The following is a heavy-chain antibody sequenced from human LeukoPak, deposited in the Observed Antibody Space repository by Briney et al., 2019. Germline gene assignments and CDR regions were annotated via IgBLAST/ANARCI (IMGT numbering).Heavy chain of an antibody. CDR3: ARVYDFWSGPQAYNWFDP. CDR1: GGTFSSYA. CDR2: IIPIFGTA. J-gene: IGHJ5*02. Sequence: ASVKVSCKASGGTFSSYAISWVRQAPGQGLEWMGGIIPIFGTANYAQKFQGRVTITTDESTSTAYMELSSLRSEDTAVYYCARVYDFWSGPQAYNWFDPWGQGTLVTVSS. V-gene: IGHV1-69*05. D-gene: IGHD3-3*01.